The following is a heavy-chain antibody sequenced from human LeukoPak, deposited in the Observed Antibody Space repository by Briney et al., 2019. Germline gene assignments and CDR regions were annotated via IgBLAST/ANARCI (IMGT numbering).Heavy chain of an antibody. CDR1: GFPFDNYA. Sequence: PGRSLRLSCAASGFPFDNYAMHWVRQAPGKGLEWVSSISWNSGSIGYVDSVRGRFTISRDNAKNSLYLQMNSLGAEDTALYYCAKDIGPLTYDYDTSAYSGAFEYWGQGTLVTVSS. CDR3: AKDIGPLTYDYDTSAYSGAFEY. V-gene: IGHV3-9*01. D-gene: IGHD3-22*01. CDR2: ISWNSGSI. J-gene: IGHJ4*02.